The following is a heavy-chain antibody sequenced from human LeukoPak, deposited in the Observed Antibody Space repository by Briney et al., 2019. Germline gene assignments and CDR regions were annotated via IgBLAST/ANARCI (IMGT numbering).Heavy chain of an antibody. D-gene: IGHD6-13*01. CDR1: GGSISSYY. J-gene: IGHJ4*02. Sequence: SETLSLTCTVSGGSISSYYWSWIRQPPGKGLEWIGYIYYSGSTNYNPSLKSRVTISVDTSKNQFSLKLSSATAADTAVYYCARYGKQQLVLWGQGTLVTVSS. V-gene: IGHV4-59*01. CDR3: ARYGKQQLVL. CDR2: IYYSGST.